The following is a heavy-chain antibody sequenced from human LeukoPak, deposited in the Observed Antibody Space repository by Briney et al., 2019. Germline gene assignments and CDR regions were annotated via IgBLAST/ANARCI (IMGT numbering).Heavy chain of an antibody. V-gene: IGHV4-34*01. CDR1: GGSFSGYD. CDR3: ARGEPSSGWYFPYNWFDP. D-gene: IGHD6-19*01. CDR2: INHSGST. J-gene: IGHJ5*02. Sequence: SETLSLTCAVYGGSFSGYDWSWIRQPPGKGLEWIGEINHSGSTNYNPSLKSRVTISVDTSKNQFSLKLSSVTAADTAVYYCARGEPSSGWYFPYNWFDPWGQGTLVTVSS.